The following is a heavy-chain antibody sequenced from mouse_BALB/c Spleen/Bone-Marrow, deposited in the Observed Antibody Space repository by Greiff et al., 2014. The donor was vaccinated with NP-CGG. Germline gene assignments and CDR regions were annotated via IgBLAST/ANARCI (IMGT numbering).Heavy chain of an antibody. CDR1: GFSLTSYG. D-gene: IGHD4-1*01. Sequence: VQVVESGHGLVQPSQSLSITCTVSGFSLTSYGVYWVRQSPGKGLEWLGVMWSGGSTDYNAAFISRLSISKDNSKSQVFFKMNSLQSKDTAIYYCGRSRDWDGAMDYWGQGTSVTVSS. V-gene: IGHV2-2*03. CDR3: GRSRDWDGAMDY. CDR2: MWSGGST. J-gene: IGHJ4*01.